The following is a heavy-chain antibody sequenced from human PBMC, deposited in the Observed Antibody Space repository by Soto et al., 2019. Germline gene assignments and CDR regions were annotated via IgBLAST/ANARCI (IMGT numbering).Heavy chain of an antibody. CDR2: IRTKARIYPT. V-gene: IGHV3-72*01. CDR3: ASDLAGAPGGEYCDY. CDR1: GFTLSDHY. Sequence: VQLVESGGGLVQPGGSLRLSCVVSGFTLSDHYMDWVRQAPGKGLGWVGRIRTKARIYPTEYAASVMGRFTISSDDSKNSVFLQMNSLRTDDTAVYYCASDLAGAPGGEYCDYWGQGTLVTVSS. J-gene: IGHJ4*02. D-gene: IGHD3-10*01.